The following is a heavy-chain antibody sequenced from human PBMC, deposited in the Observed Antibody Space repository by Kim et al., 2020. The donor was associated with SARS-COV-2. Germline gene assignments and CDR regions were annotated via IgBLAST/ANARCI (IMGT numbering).Heavy chain of an antibody. Sequence: GESLKISCKGSGYRFTSYWISWVRQMPGKGLEWMGRIDPSDSYTNYSPSFQGHVTISADKSISTAYLQWSSLKASDTAMYYCARTPITIFGVVIHRVDYWGQGTLVTVSS. CDR2: IDPSDSYT. D-gene: IGHD3-3*01. V-gene: IGHV5-10-1*01. CDR1: GYRFTSYW. CDR3: ARTPITIFGVVIHRVDY. J-gene: IGHJ4*02.